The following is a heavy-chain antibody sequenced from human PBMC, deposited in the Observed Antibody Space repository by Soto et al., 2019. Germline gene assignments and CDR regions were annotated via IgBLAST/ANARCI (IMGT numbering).Heavy chain of an antibody. V-gene: IGHV3-23*01. D-gene: IGHD1-26*01. CDR3: AIDPTSGSYYSGQPVDY. J-gene: IGHJ4*02. CDR2: ISGSGGST. Sequence: PGGSLRLSCAASGFTFSSYAMSWVRQAPGKGLEWVSAISGSGGSTYYADSVKGRFTISRDNSKNTLYLQMNSLRAEDTAVYYCAIDPTSGSYYSGQPVDYWGQGTLVTVSS. CDR1: GFTFSSYA.